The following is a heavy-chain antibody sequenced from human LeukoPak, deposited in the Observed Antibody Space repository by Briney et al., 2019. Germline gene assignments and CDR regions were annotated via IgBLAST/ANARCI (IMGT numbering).Heavy chain of an antibody. Sequence: GGSLRLSCAASGFTFSSYDMHWVRQATGKGLEWVSAIGTAGDTYYPGSVKGRFTISRDNSKNTLYLQMNSLRAEDTAVYYCANPRVRWERPDAFDIWGQGTMVTVSS. CDR1: GFTFSSYD. J-gene: IGHJ3*02. D-gene: IGHD1-26*01. CDR2: IGTAGDT. CDR3: ANPRVRWERPDAFDI. V-gene: IGHV3-13*01.